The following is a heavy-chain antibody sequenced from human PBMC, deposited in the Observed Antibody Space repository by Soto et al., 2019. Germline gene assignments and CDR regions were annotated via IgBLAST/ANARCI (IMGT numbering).Heavy chain of an antibody. CDR1: GGSVSSSSYY. D-gene: IGHD3-10*01. CDR3: AREGKRVSMVRGFDS. Sequence: QVQLQESGPGLVKPSETLSLTCTVSGGSVSSSSYYWTWLRQPPGKRLEWIGYIYFSGTTEYNPSLKSRVAISFATSKNQFSLKLRSVIAADTAVYYCAREGKRVSMVRGFDSWGQGTLVTVSS. J-gene: IGHJ4*02. CDR2: IYFSGTT. V-gene: IGHV4-61*01.